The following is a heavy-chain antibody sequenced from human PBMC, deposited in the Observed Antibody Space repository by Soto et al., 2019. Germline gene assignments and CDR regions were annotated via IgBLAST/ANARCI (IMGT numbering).Heavy chain of an antibody. J-gene: IGHJ4*02. CDR1: GVTFSNAY. D-gene: IGHD2-8*01. CDR3: RWGYCINGVCYKA. Sequence: EVQLVESGGDLVKPGGSLRLSCAASGVTFSNAYMNWVRQAPGKGLEWVGRIGSKTGGGTTDYAAPVEGRFTISRDDSKHTLYLQMNSMKTENTVVYYCRWGYCINGVCYKARGQGTLVTVSS. CDR2: IGSKTGGGTT. V-gene: IGHV3-15*07.